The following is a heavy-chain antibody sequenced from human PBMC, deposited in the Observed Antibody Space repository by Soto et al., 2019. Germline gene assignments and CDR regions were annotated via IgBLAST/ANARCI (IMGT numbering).Heavy chain of an antibody. CDR3: GRGRSGQIVVFY. CDR2: IGPESGAT. D-gene: IGHD5-12*01. Sequence: GASVKVSCKASGYTFTGHYIHWVRQAPEQGPEWMGEIGPESGATRYAQKFQGRVTMTMDMSITTVYMELSNLSPDDTAVYYCGRGRSGQIVVFYWAQGTPVTVSP. V-gene: IGHV1-2*02. CDR1: GYTFTGHY. J-gene: IGHJ4*02.